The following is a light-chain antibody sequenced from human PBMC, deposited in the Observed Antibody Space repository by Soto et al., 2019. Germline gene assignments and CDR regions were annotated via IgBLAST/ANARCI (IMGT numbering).Light chain of an antibody. CDR1: QSVNSNY. CDR2: GAS. CDR3: PEYGSSPHT. J-gene: IGKJ2*01. Sequence: EIVLTQSPGTLSLSPGERATLSCRASQSVNSNYLAWYQQKPGQVPRPLIYGASIRAARVPDRLSGSGSGTDFTLTIGRLEPEDYAVYDWPEYGSSPHTFGQGTKLEIK. V-gene: IGKV3-20*01.